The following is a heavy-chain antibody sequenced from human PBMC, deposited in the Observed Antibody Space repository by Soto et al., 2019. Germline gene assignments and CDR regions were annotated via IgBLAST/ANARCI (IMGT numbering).Heavy chain of an antibody. D-gene: IGHD6-6*01. CDR1: GGSISSYY. V-gene: IGHV4-59*01. CDR2: IYYSGST. J-gene: IGHJ4*02. Sequence: SETLSLTCTVSGGSISSYYWSWIRQPPGKGLEWIGYIYYSGSTNYNPSLKSRVTISVDTSKNQFSLNLRSMSPADTAVYCCARVGGLAARTFDYWGPGTLVTVSS. CDR3: ARVGGLAARTFDY.